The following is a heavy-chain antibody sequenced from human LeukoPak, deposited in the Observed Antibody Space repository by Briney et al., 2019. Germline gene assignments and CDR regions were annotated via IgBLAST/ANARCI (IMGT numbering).Heavy chain of an antibody. CDR1: GGSFSGYY. Sequence: SETLSLTCAVYGGSFSGYYWSWIRQPPGKGLKWIGEINHSGSTNYNPSLKSRVTISVDTSKNQFSLKLSSVTAADTAVYYCATGGRHSYGSGRHQQNPFDYWGQGTLVTVSS. D-gene: IGHD3-10*01. V-gene: IGHV4-34*01. CDR3: ATGGRHSYGSGRHQQNPFDY. CDR2: INHSGST. J-gene: IGHJ4*02.